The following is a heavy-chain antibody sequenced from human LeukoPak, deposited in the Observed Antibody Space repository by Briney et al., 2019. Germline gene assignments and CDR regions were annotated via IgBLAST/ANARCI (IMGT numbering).Heavy chain of an antibody. CDR2: IYYSGST. J-gene: IGHJ4*02. CDR3: ARVYGSGSYYGYFDY. D-gene: IGHD3-10*01. CDR1: GGSISSSSYY. V-gene: IGHV4-39*01. Sequence: PSETLSLTCTVSGGSISSSSYYWGWIRQPPGKGLEWIGSIYYSGSTYYNPSLKSRVTISVDTSKNQFSLKLSSVTAADTAVYYCARVYGSGSYYGYFDYWGQGTLVTVSS.